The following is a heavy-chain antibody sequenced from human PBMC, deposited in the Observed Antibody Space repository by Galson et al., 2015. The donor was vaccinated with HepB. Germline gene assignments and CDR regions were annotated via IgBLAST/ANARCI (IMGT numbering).Heavy chain of an antibody. Sequence: SLRLSCAASGFRFKNYAMNWVRQAPGKGLEWVSTISANGDRKHYADSVKGRFTVSTDTSRNTLFPQMISLRAEDTAIYYCAKDHDPVYDDDTTGYVGAYFDSWGQGTLVTVSS. V-gene: IGHV3-23*01. CDR3: AKDHDPVYDDDTTGYVGAYFDS. J-gene: IGHJ4*02. CDR2: ISANGDRK. CDR1: GFRFKNYA. D-gene: IGHD3-22*01.